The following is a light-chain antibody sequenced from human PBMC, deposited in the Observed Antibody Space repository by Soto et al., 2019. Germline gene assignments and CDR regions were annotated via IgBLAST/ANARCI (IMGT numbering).Light chain of an antibody. CDR1: RSNLGAGYD. Sequence: QSVLTQPPSVSGAPGQRVTISCTGSRSNLGAGYDVHWYQQLPGTAPKIIIYGNINRPSGVPHRFSGSKSGTSASLAITGLQAEDEADYYCSSYRTGSNPVFGGTLLFGGGTKVTVL. CDR2: GNI. J-gene: IGLJ2*01. CDR3: SSYRTGSNPVFGGTLL. V-gene: IGLV1-40*01.